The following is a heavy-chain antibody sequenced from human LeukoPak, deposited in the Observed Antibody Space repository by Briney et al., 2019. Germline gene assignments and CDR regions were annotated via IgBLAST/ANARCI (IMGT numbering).Heavy chain of an antibody. CDR3: ARHVPGYSNTWPGP. Sequence: SDTLSLTCSVSVGSISNSTYYWGWIRQPPGKGLEWIGCIDRSGSTYYNPSLKSRVTISVDTSKNQYSLKLRSVTAADTAVYYCARHVPGYSNTWPGPWGQGTLVTL. CDR2: IDRSGST. J-gene: IGHJ5*02. V-gene: IGHV4-39*01. D-gene: IGHD4-11*01. CDR1: VGSISNSTYY.